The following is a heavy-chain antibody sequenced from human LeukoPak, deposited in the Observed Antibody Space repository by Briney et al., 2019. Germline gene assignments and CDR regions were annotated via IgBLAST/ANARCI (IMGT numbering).Heavy chain of an antibody. D-gene: IGHD6-13*01. J-gene: IGHJ4*02. CDR3: ARSAAAGPFDY. CDR1: GISVSNNY. Sequence: AGGSLRLSCAASGISVSNNYMAWVRQAPGKGLVWVSRLSSDGGSTNYADSVKGRFTTSRDNSKNTLYLQMNTLRTEDTAIYYCARSAAAGPFDYWGQGTLLTVSS. V-gene: IGHV3-74*01. CDR2: LSSDGGST.